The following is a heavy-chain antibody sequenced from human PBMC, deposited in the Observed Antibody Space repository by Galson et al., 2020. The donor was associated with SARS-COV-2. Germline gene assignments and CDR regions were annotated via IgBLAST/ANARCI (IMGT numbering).Heavy chain of an antibody. V-gene: IGHV3-21*01. J-gene: IGHJ4*02. CDR3: ARDHHYDILTGYYSY. D-gene: IGHD3-9*01. Sequence: NSGGSLRLSCAASGFTFSSYSMNWVRQAPGKGLEWVSSISSSSSYIYYADSVKGRFTISRDNAKNSLYLQMNSLRAEDTAVYYCARDHHYDILTGYYSYWGQGTLVTVSS. CDR2: ISSSSSYI. CDR1: GFTFSSYS.